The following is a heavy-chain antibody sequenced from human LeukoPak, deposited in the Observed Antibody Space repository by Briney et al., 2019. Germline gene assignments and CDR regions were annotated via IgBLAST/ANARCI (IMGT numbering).Heavy chain of an antibody. Sequence: GESLKISCKSSGYSFPNYWIGWVRQMPGKGLEWMGIIYPGDSDTRYSPSFQGQVTISADKSISTAYLQWSSLKASDTAMYYCARVPIYYDSSGYPVNFDYWGQGTLVTVSS. D-gene: IGHD3-22*01. CDR2: IYPGDSDT. J-gene: IGHJ4*02. CDR1: GYSFPNYW. V-gene: IGHV5-51*01. CDR3: ARVPIYYDSSGYPVNFDY.